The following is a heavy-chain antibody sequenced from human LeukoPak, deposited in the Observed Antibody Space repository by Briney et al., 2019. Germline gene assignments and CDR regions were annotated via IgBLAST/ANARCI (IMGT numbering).Heavy chain of an antibody. CDR2: MYYSGST. V-gene: IGHV4-39*07. CDR1: GDSITGSSYY. J-gene: IGHJ4*02. CDR3: ARDKAVDSDSSGYYYNRGLDY. Sequence: KASETLSLTCTVSGDSITGSSYYWGWIRQPPGKGLEWIGSMYYSGSTYSNPSLKSRVTISVDTSKNQFSLKLSSVTAADTAVYFRARDKAVDSDSSGYYYNRGLDYWGQGTLVTVCS. D-gene: IGHD3-22*01.